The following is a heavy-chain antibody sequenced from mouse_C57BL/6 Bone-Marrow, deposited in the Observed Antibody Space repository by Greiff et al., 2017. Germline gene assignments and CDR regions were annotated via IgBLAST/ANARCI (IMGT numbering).Heavy chain of an antibody. CDR2: ISDGGSYT. CDR3: AREV. V-gene: IGHV5-4*01. CDR1: GFTFSSYA. J-gene: IGHJ4*01. Sequence: EVKVEESGGGLVKPGGSLKLSCAASGFTFSSYAMSWVRQTPEKRLEWVATISDGGSYTYYPDNVKGRFTISRDNAKNNLYLQMSHLKSEDTAMYYCAREVWGQGTSVTVSS.